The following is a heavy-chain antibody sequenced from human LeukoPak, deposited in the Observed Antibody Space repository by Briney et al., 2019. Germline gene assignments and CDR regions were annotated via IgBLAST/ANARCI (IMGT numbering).Heavy chain of an antibody. Sequence: PGGSLTLSCAASGLTVITNDMTWVRQAPGKELEWVSVLYSDGNTKYADSVQGRFTISRDNSKNTLYLEMNSLSPDDKAVYYCARGVEPLAANTLAYWGQGTLVTVSS. CDR1: GLTVITND. CDR3: ARGVEPLAANTLAY. CDR2: LYSDGNT. J-gene: IGHJ4*02. D-gene: IGHD1-14*01. V-gene: IGHV3-53*01.